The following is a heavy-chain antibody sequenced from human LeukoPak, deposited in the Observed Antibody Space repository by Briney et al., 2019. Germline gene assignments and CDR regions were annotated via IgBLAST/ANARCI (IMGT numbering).Heavy chain of an antibody. Sequence: GESLKISFKGSGYSFTSYWIGWVRQMPGKGLEWMGIIYPGDSDTRYSPSFQGQVTISADKSISTAYLQWSSLKASDTAMYYCARQSGYCSGGSCYIWFDPWGQGTLVTVSS. V-gene: IGHV5-51*01. J-gene: IGHJ5*02. CDR2: IYPGDSDT. CDR1: GYSFTSYW. CDR3: ARQSGYCSGGSCYIWFDP. D-gene: IGHD2-15*01.